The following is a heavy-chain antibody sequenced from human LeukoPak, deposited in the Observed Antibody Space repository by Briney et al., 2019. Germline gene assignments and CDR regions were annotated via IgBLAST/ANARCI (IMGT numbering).Heavy chain of an antibody. CDR2: INEDGSEK. D-gene: IGHD1-1*01. CDR1: RFSFSNFW. J-gene: IGHJ4*02. CDR3: VRDRSTTTWTRFDS. Sequence: GGSLRLSCVASRFSFSNFWMIWVRQAPGKGLEWVANINEDGSEKNYVDSVKGRSTISRDNAKNSLYLQMNSLRAEDTAVYYCVRDRSTTTWTRFDSWGQGTLVTVSS. V-gene: IGHV3-7*01.